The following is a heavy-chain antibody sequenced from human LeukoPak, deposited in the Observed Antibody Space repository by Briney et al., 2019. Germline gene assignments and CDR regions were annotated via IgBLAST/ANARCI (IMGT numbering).Heavy chain of an antibody. D-gene: IGHD6-13*01. CDR1: ARSISSYY. J-gene: IGHJ4*02. Sequence: SQTLSLACTLAARSISSYYWSWIRPPPGEGLEWVGYIYTSGSPNYNTSLKSRVNIPVDTSKNQFSLKLTSVTAADAAVDYCARLMRYSSSPDYWGQGTLGTVSA. V-gene: IGHV4-4*09. CDR3: ARLMRYSSSPDY. CDR2: IYTSGSP.